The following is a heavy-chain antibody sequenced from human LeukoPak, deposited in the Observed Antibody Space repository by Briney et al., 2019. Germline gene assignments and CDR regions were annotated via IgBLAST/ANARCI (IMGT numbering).Heavy chain of an antibody. CDR2: INHSGST. J-gene: IGHJ4*02. D-gene: IGHD5-18*01. V-gene: IGHV4-34*01. CDR1: GGSFSGYY. CDR3: ARGGGTAMATNDY. Sequence: SETLSLTCAVYGGSFSGYYWSWIRQPPGKGLEWIGEINHSGSTNYNPSLKSRVTISVDTSKNQFSLKLSSVTAADTAVYYCARGGGTAMATNDYWGQGTLVTVSS.